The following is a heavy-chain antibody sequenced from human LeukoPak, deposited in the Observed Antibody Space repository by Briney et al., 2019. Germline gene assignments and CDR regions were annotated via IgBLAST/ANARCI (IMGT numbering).Heavy chain of an antibody. Sequence: SQTLSLTCTVSGGSISSGDYYWSWIRQPPGKGLEWIGYIYYSGSTYYNPSLKSRVTISLDTSKSQFSLKLSSVTAADTAVYYCARSDYYGSGTNPYDYWGQGTLVTVSS. CDR2: IYYSGST. D-gene: IGHD3-10*01. CDR3: ARSDYYGSGTNPYDY. CDR1: GGSISSGDYY. J-gene: IGHJ4*02. V-gene: IGHV4-30-4*01.